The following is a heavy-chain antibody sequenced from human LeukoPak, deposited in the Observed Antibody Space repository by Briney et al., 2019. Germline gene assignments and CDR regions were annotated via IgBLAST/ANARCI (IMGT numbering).Heavy chain of an antibody. V-gene: IGHV1-69*06. J-gene: IGHJ4*02. Sequence: ASVKVSCKASRGTFSSYAISWVRQAPGQGLEWMGGIIPIFGTANYAQKFQGRVTITADKSTSTAYMELSSLRSEDTAVYYCARGPAGPPYYFDYWGQGTLVTVSS. CDR2: IIPIFGTA. D-gene: IGHD3-10*01. CDR3: ARGPAGPPYYFDY. CDR1: RGTFSSYA.